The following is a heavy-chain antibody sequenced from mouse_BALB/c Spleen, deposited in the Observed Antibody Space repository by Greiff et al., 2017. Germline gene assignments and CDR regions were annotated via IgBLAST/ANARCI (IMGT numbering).Heavy chain of an antibody. D-gene: IGHD1-1*01. CDR3: TRDYYGSSPLAMDY. CDR1: GYTFTSYW. V-gene: IGHV1-69*02. J-gene: IGHJ4*01. Sequence: VQLQQPGAELVRPGASVKLSCKASGYTFTSYWINWVKQRPGQGLEWIGNIYPSDSYTNYNQKFKDKATLTVDKSSSTAYMQLSSPTSEDSAVYYCTRDYYGSSPLAMDYWGQGTSVTVSS. CDR2: IYPSDSYT.